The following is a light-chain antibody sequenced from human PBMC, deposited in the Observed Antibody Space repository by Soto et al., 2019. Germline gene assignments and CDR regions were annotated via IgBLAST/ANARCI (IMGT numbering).Light chain of an antibody. CDR1: QSVSSTY. J-gene: IGKJ1*01. Sequence: EIVLTQSPGTLSLSPGERATLSCRASQSVSSTYVAWYQQKSGQAPRLLIYGASNRATGIPDRFSGSGSGTDFTLTISRLEPEDFAVYYCQQYAGSPWTFGQGTKVDIK. CDR2: GAS. V-gene: IGKV3-20*01. CDR3: QQYAGSPWT.